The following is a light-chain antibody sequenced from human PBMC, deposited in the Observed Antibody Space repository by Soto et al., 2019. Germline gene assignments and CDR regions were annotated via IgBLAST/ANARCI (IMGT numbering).Light chain of an antibody. CDR3: HHSCNSHGP. Sequence: EIVVAQSPGTLSLSPGERATLSCRASQTISSRYLTWYQQKSGQVPRLLIYGASSRATGIPDRFSSSGSGTDCTVPISRLEPEGVVVYYCHHSCNSHGPFGQGPKVEI. CDR2: GAS. V-gene: IGKV3-20*01. J-gene: IGKJ1*01. CDR1: QTISSRY.